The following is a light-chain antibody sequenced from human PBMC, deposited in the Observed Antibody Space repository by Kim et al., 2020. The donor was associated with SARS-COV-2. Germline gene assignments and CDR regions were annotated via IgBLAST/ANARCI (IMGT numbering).Light chain of an antibody. V-gene: IGLV3-1*01. CDR3: QAWDSSNWV. Sequence: VPPGKTASITCSGGKLGDKYACWYQQKPGQSPVLVIYQDSKRPSGIPERFSGSNSGNTATLTISGTQAMDEADYYCQAWDSSNWVFGGGTQLTVL. CDR1: KLGDKY. CDR2: QDS. J-gene: IGLJ3*02.